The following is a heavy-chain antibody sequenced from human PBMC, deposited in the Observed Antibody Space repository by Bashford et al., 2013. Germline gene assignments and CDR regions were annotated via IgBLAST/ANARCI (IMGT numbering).Heavy chain of an antibody. CDR2: ITSTSSVT. J-gene: IGHJ3*02. CDR3: AKDRDDYGDPECFDI. Sequence: VRQAPGRTEYISYITSTSSVTYYADSVKGRFTISRDNSKDTLYLQMNSLRAEDTAVYYCAKDRDDYGDPECFDIWGLGTMVTVSS. D-gene: IGHD4-17*01. V-gene: IGHV3-48*01.